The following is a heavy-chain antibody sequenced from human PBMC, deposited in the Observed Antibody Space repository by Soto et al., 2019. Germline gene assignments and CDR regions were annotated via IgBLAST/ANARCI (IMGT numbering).Heavy chain of an antibody. CDR1: GGSISSSNW. V-gene: IGHV4-4*02. J-gene: IGHJ6*02. CDR2: IYHSGST. Sequence: PSETLSLTCAVSGGSISSSNWWSWVRQPPGKGLEWIGEIYHSGSTNYNPSLKSRATISVDKSKNQFSLKLSSVTAADTAVYYCARLVIGYCSGGSCYSEIDYYYGMDVWGQGTTVTVSS. CDR3: ARLVIGYCSGGSCYSEIDYYYGMDV. D-gene: IGHD2-15*01.